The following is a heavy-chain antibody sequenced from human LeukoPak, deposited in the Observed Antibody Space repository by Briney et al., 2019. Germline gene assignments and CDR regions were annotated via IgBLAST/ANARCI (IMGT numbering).Heavy chain of an antibody. CDR3: TRFYDKYGYYYFDY. J-gene: IGHJ4*02. V-gene: IGHV4-39*01. D-gene: IGHD5-24*01. CDR2: IYYSGYT. Sequence: SETLSLTCTVSGGSISSYPSYWGWIRQPPGKGLEWIGNIYYSGYTYYNPSLKSRVTMSVDTSKSQFSLKLSSVTAADTAVYYCTRFYDKYGYYYFDYWGQGTLVTVPS. CDR1: GGSISSYPSY.